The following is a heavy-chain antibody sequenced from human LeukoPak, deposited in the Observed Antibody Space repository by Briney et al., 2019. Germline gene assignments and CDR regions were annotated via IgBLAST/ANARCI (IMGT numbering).Heavy chain of an antibody. Sequence: GGPLRLSCAASGFTFSSYEMNWVRQAPGKGLEWVSYISSSGGTIYYADSVKGRFTISRDNAKNSLYLQMNSLRDEDTAVYYCARDPYSGGYGAYYYYMDVWGKGTTVTVSS. CDR3: ARDPYSGGYGAYYYYMDV. V-gene: IGHV3-48*03. D-gene: IGHD6-19*01. CDR1: GFTFSSYE. J-gene: IGHJ6*03. CDR2: ISSSGGTI.